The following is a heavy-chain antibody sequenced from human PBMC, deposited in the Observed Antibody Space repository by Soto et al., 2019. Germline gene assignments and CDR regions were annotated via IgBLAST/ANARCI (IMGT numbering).Heavy chain of an antibody. CDR2: IYYSGST. V-gene: IGHV4-59*01. Sequence: SETLSLTCTVSGGSISSYYWSWIRQPPGKGLEWIGYIYYSGSTNYNPSLKSRVTISVDTFKNQFSLKLSSVTAADTAVYFCATGYCSGGSCWMDAFDIWGQGTMVTVSS. CDR3: ATGYCSGGSCWMDAFDI. D-gene: IGHD2-15*01. CDR1: GGSISSYY. J-gene: IGHJ3*02.